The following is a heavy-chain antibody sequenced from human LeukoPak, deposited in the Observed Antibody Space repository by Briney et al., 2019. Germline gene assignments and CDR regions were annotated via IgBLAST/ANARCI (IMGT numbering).Heavy chain of an antibody. CDR3: ARQADTAMPPRYWYFDL. D-gene: IGHD5-18*01. V-gene: IGHV4-59*08. CDR2: IYYCGST. J-gene: IGHJ2*01. Sequence: SETLSLTCTVSGGSISSYYWSWIRQPPGKGLEWIGYIYYCGSTNYNPSLKSRVTISVDTSKNQFSLKLSSVTAADTAVYYCARQADTAMPPRYWYFDLWGRGTLVTVSS. CDR1: GGSISSYY.